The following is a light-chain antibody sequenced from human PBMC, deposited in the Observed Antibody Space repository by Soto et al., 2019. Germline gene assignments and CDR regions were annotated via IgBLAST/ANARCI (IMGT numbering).Light chain of an antibody. CDR3: SSYTSSSTEV. J-gene: IGLJ1*01. V-gene: IGLV2-14*01. Sequence: QSVLTQPASVSGAPGQSITLSCTGTKRDVGGYNYVYWHQQHPGKAPKLMIYDVTNRPSGVSDRFSGSKSGNTASLTISGLQAEDEADYYCSSYTSSSTEVFGTGTKVTVL. CDR1: KRDVGGYNY. CDR2: DVT.